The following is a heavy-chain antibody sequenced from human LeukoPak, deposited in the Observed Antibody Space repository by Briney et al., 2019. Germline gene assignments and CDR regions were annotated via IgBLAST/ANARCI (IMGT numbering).Heavy chain of an antibody. D-gene: IGHD3-10*01. CDR2: ISAYNGNT. Sequence: ASVKVSCKASGYTFTNYGVTWVRQAPGQGLEWMGWISAYNGNTNYAQKLQGRVTMTTDTSTSTAYMELRSLRSDDTAVYYCARVHGSGVEDYWGQGTLVTVSS. J-gene: IGHJ4*02. CDR3: ARVHGSGVEDY. V-gene: IGHV1-18*01. CDR1: GYTFTNYG.